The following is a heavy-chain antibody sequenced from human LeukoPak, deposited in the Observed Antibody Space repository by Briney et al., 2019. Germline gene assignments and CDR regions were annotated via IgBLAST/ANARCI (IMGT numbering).Heavy chain of an antibody. CDR3: ARSSKLWSGYYYYYYGMDV. V-gene: IGHV4-34*01. Sequence: SETLSLTCTVSGGSISGYYWSWIRQPPGKGLEWIGEINHSGSTNYNPSLKSRVTISVDTSKNQFSLKLSSVTAADTAVYYCARSSKLWSGYYYYYYGMDVWGQGTTVTVSS. CDR1: GGSISGYY. J-gene: IGHJ6*02. CDR2: INHSGST. D-gene: IGHD3-3*01.